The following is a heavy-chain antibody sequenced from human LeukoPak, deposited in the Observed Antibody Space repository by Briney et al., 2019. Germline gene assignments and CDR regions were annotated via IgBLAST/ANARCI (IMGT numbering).Heavy chain of an antibody. CDR1: GGSISSGDYY. Sequence: PSQTLSLTCTVSGGSISSGDYYWSWIRQPPGKGLEWIGYIYYSGSTNYNPSLKSRVTISVDTSKNQFSLKLSSVTAADTAVYYCASSSDYGDFKAHSFDYWGQGTLVTVSS. CDR2: IYYSGST. V-gene: IGHV4-61*08. CDR3: ASSSDYGDFKAHSFDY. D-gene: IGHD4-17*01. J-gene: IGHJ4*02.